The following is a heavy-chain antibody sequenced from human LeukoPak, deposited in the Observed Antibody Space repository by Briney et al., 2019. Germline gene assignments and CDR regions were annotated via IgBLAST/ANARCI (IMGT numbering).Heavy chain of an antibody. V-gene: IGHV4-59*01. D-gene: IGHD2-15*01. CDR1: GGSISSYY. CDR2: IYYSGST. CDR3: ARDPRSSGYCSGGSCSDWFDP. J-gene: IGHJ5*02. Sequence: SETLSLTCTVSGGSISSYYWSWIRQPPGKGLEWIGYIYYSGSTNYNPSLKSRVTISVDTSKNQFSLKLSSVTAADTAVYYCARDPRSSGYCSGGSCSDWFDPWGQGTLVNVSS.